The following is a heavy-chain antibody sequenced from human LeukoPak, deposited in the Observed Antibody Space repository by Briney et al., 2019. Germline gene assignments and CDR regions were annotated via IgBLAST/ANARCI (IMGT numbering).Heavy chain of an antibody. J-gene: IGHJ4*02. CDR1: GYTFTDYY. CDR3: ARGLRSAETPRYNYFDY. V-gene: IGHV1-46*01. Sequence: ASVKLSCKASGYTFTDYYIHWVRQAPGQGLEWVSIINTSIRSTTYAHSFQGRVAITRDTSTSTLYMQLNSLRSEDTAVYYCARGLRSAETPRYNYFDYWGQGTLVTVSS. CDR2: INTSIRST. D-gene: IGHD5-12*01.